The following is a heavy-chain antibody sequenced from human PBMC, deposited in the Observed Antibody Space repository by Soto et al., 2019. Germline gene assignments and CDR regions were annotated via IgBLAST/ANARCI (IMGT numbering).Heavy chain of an antibody. CDR3: ARLSWAYCGGDCYSTAFDI. Sequence: SVKVSCKASGGTFSIYSISWVRQAPGQGLEWMGGIIPIFGTANYAQKFQGRVTITADESTSTAYMELSSLRSEDTAVYYCARLSWAYCGGDCYSTAFDIWGQGTIVTVSS. J-gene: IGHJ3*02. CDR2: IIPIFGTA. V-gene: IGHV1-69*13. CDR1: GGTFSIYS. D-gene: IGHD2-21*02.